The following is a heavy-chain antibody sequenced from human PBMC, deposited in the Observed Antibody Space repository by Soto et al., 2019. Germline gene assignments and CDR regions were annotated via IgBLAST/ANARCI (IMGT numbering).Heavy chain of an antibody. D-gene: IGHD2-21*01. CDR2: IDPNSGDT. J-gene: IGHJ4*02. CDR3: AGCGLGY. Sequence: ASVKASCKVSGYTFTDYYMHWLRQAPGQGLEWMGWIDPNSGDTNYTQKFQGWVTMTRDTSISTAYMELSRLTSDDRAVYYCAGCGLGYWAQGPLVPVSS. CDR1: GYTFTDYY. V-gene: IGHV1-2*04.